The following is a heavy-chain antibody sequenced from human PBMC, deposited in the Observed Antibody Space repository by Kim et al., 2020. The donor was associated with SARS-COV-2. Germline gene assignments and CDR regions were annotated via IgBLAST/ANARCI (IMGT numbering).Heavy chain of an antibody. CDR2: IYYSGST. CDR1: GGSISSYY. V-gene: IGHV4-59*01. Sequence: SETLSLTCTVSGGSISSYYWSWIRQPPGKGLEGIGYIYYSGSTNYNPPLKSRVTISVDTSKNQFSLKLSSVTAADTAVYSCARGPRNGMGYYNYMDVWG. D-gene: IGHD1-26*01. J-gene: IGHJ6*03. CDR3: ARGPRNGMGYYNYMDV.